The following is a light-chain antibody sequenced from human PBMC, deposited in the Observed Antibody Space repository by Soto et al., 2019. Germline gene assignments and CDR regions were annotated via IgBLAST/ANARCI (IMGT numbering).Light chain of an antibody. V-gene: IGLV2-11*01. CDR3: CSYAGSYSYV. J-gene: IGLJ1*01. CDR2: DVS. CDR1: SSDVGGDNY. Sequence: QSALTQPRSASGSPGQPVTISCTGTSSDVGGDNYVSWYQQHPGKAPKLMIYDVSKRPSGVPDRFSGSKSGNTASLTISGLQAEDEADYYCCSYAGSYSYVFGTGTKLTVL.